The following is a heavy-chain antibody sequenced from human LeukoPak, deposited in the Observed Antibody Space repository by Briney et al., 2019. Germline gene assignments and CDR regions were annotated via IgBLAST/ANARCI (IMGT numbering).Heavy chain of an antibody. D-gene: IGHD4-17*01. CDR1: GFTFSSYD. CDR2: IGTAGDT. Sequence: GGSLRLSCAASGFTFSSYDMHWVRQATGKGLEWVSAIGTAGDTYYPGSVKGRFTISRENAKNSLYLQMNSLRAGDTAVYYCARGGLYGDYVVRPTSPILPDYWGRGTLVTVSS. CDR3: ARGGLYGDYVVRPTSPILPDY. V-gene: IGHV3-13*01. J-gene: IGHJ4*02.